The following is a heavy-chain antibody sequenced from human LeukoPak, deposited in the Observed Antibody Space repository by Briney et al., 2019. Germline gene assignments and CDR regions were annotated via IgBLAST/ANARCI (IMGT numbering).Heavy chain of an antibody. D-gene: IGHD3-10*01. J-gene: IGHJ6*02. CDR3: ASWMFYYGSGVFHYHGMDV. Sequence: GESLKISCKGSGYSFTSQWIGWVRQMPGKGLEWMGIIYPADSDTKYSPSFQGQVTISVDKSISTAYLQWSSLKASDTAIYYCASWMFYYGSGVFHYHGMDVWGQGTTVTVSS. CDR2: IYPADSDT. V-gene: IGHV5-51*01. CDR1: GYSFTSQW.